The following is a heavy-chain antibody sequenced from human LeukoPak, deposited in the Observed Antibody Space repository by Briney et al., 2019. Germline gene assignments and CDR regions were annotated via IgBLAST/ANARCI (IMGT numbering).Heavy chain of an antibody. V-gene: IGHV1-69*05. CDR2: IIPIFGTA. Sequence: ASVKVSCKASGGTFSSYAISWVRQAPGQGLEWMGVIIPIFGTANYAQKCQGRVTITTDESTSTAYMELSSLRSEDTAVYYCARTGLGNLTPYYYYMDVWGKGTTVTVSS. J-gene: IGHJ6*03. D-gene: IGHD4-23*01. CDR1: GGTFSSYA. CDR3: ARTGLGNLTPYYYYMDV.